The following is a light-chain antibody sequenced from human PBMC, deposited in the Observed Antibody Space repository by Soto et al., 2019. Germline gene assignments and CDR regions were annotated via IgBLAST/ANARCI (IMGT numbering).Light chain of an antibody. Sequence: EIVMTQSPVTLSVSPGERVTLSCRASQSVSNNLAWYQQKSGQAPRLLIYGASTRVTGIPARFSGSGSGTEFTLTISSLQSEDFAIYYCQQYDNWPPVTCGQGTRLDIK. CDR3: QQYDNWPPVT. CDR1: QSVSNN. CDR2: GAS. V-gene: IGKV3-15*01. J-gene: IGKJ5*01.